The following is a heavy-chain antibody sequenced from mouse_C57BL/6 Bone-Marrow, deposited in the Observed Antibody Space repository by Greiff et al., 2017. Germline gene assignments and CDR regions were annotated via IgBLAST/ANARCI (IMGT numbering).Heavy chain of an antibody. CDR2: IYPRDGST. CDR3: ARLEFDGSIGDWYFDV. V-gene: IGHV1-85*01. Sequence: VQLQESGPELVKPGASVKLSCKASGYTFTSYDINWVKQRPGQGLEWIGWIYPRDGSTKYNEKFKGKATLTVDTSSSTAYMELHSLPSEDSAVYFCARLEFDGSIGDWYFDVWGTGTTVTVSS. D-gene: IGHD1-1*01. CDR1: GYTFTSYD. J-gene: IGHJ1*03.